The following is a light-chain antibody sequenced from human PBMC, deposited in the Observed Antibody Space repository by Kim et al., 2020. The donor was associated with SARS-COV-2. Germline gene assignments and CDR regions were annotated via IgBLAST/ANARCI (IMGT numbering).Light chain of an antibody. V-gene: IGLV2-11*01. Sequence: GTSITISCPGTSSDVGGYNYVSWYQQHPGKAPKLMIYDVSKRPSGVPDRFSGSKSGNTASLTISGLQAEDEADYYCCSYAGSYGVVFGGGTQLTVL. J-gene: IGLJ2*01. CDR3: CSYAGSYGVV. CDR1: SSDVGGYNY. CDR2: DVS.